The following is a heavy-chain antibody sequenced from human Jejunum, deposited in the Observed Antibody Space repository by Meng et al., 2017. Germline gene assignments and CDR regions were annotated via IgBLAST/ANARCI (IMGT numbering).Heavy chain of an antibody. CDR3: TRVVSGRFGEMDV. J-gene: IGHJ6*02. CDR1: GFTFRSYW. Sequence: GGSLRLSCAASGFTFRSYWMHWVRQAPGQGLVWVSRINGDGSSTSYAESVKGRFTISRDNAKNTLYLQMNSLRAEDTAVYYCTRVVSGRFGEMDVWGQGTTVTVSS. CDR2: INGDGSST. D-gene: IGHD3-10*01. V-gene: IGHV3-74*01.